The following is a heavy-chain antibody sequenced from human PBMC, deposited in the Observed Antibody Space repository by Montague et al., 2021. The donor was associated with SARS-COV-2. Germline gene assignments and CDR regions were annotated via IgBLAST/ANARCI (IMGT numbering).Heavy chain of an antibody. CDR3: ARDRQLYNSHSGFDS. CDR2: IFYSGST. Sequence: SETLSLTCTVSGGAISTYFWSWIRQPPGKGLEWIGYIFYSGSTNYNPSPKSRITISVDTSKNQSSLRLTSVTAADTAIYYCARDRQLYNSHSGFDSWGQGILVTVSS. J-gene: IGHJ4*02. D-gene: IGHD3-3*01. V-gene: IGHV4-59*01. CDR1: GGAISTYF.